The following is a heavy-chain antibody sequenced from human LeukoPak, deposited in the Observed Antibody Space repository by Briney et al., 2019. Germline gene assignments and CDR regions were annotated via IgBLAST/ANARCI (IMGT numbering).Heavy chain of an antibody. Sequence: PGGSLRLSCAASGFTFDDYGMSWVRQAPGKGLGWVSGINWNGGSTGYADSVKGRFTISRDNAKNSLYLQMNSLRAEDTAVYYCAELGITMIGGVWGKGTTVTISS. CDR1: GFTFDDYG. J-gene: IGHJ6*04. CDR2: INWNGGST. CDR3: AELGITMIGGV. V-gene: IGHV3-20*04. D-gene: IGHD3-10*02.